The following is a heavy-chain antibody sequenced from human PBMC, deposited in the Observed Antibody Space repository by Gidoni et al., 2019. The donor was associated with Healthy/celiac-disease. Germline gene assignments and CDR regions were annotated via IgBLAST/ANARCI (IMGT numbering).Heavy chain of an antibody. CDR3: ARHQPYYDFWSGFWFDP. J-gene: IGHJ5*02. CDR2: IYYSGST. Sequence: LQLQESGPGLVKTSETLYLTCTVSGGSISRSSYDWGWIRQPPGKGLEWIGSIYYSGSTYYHPSLKSRVTISVDTSKNQFSLKLSSVTAADTAVYYCARHQPYYDFWSGFWFDPWGQGTLVTVSS. CDR1: GGSISRSSYD. V-gene: IGHV4-39*01. D-gene: IGHD3-3*01.